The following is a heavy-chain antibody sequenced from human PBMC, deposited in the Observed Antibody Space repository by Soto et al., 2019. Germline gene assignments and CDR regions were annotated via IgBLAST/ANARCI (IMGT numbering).Heavy chain of an antibody. CDR1: GFTFSDYY. D-gene: IGHD3-3*01. J-gene: IGHJ4*02. CDR2: ISSGAATT. Sequence: GESLKISCAASGFTFSDYYMSWIRQAPGKGLEWISYISSGAATTYYADSVKGRITISRDNAKNSLFLQMNSLRADDTAVYYCARGRLRFLESLSHFDYWGQGTVVTVSS. CDR3: ARGRLRFLESLSHFDY. V-gene: IGHV3-11*01.